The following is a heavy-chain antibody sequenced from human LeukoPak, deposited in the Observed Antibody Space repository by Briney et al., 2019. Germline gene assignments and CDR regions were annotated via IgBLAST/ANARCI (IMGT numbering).Heavy chain of an antibody. CDR1: GYTFTSYG. J-gene: IGHJ4*02. D-gene: IGHD4-17*01. V-gene: IGHV1-18*01. CDR3: ARPAFVTTVTIGYFDY. Sequence: ASVKVSCKASGYTFTSYGISWVRQAPGQGLEWMGWVSAYNGNTNYAQKLQGRVTMTTDTSTSTAYMELRSLRSDDTAVYYCARPAFVTTVTIGYFDYWGQGTLVTVSS. CDR2: VSAYNGNT.